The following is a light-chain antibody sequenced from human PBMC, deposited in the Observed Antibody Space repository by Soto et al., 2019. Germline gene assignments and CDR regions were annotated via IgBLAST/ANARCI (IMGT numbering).Light chain of an antibody. CDR3: QQRNVWPPIT. V-gene: IGKV3D-20*02. CDR1: QSLSSGY. Sequence: EIVFTPSPGTLSFSPGEKATLSFRAIQSLSSGYFACYQQKPGQTPGLLIYGASSRATGIPDRFSGSGSGTDFSLTINSREPEDFAVYYCQQRNVWPPITFGQGTRLEI. CDR2: GAS. J-gene: IGKJ5*01.